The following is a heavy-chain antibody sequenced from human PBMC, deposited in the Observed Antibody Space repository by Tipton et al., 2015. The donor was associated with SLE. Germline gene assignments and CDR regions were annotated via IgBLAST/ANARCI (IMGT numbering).Heavy chain of an antibody. J-gene: IGHJ6*03. CDR2: IYHSGST. Sequence: TLSLTCTVSGYSISSGYYWGWNRQPPGKGLEWIGSIYHSGSTYYNPSLKSRVTISVDTSKNQFSLKLSSVTAADTAVYYCARGLAAAGTGHYYYYYMDVWGKGTTVTVSS. CDR1: GYSISSGYY. V-gene: IGHV4-38-2*02. CDR3: ARGLAAAGTGHYYYYYMDV. D-gene: IGHD6-13*01.